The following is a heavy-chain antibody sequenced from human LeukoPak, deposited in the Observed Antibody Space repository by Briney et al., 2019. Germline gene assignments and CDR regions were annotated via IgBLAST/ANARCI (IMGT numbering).Heavy chain of an antibody. CDR1: GFTFSSYS. Sequence: GGSLRLSCAASGFTFSSYSMNWVRQAPGKGLEWVSSISSSSSYIYYADSVKGRFTISRDNAKDSLYLQMNSLRAEDTAVYYCARHAGLRFLEWLLPTDYWGQGTLVTVSS. CDR3: ARHAGLRFLEWLLPTDY. D-gene: IGHD3-3*01. V-gene: IGHV3-21*01. CDR2: ISSSSSYI. J-gene: IGHJ4*02.